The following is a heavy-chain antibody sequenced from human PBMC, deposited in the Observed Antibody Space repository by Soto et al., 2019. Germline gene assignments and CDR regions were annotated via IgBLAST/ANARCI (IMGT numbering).Heavy chain of an antibody. CDR1: GFTFSGSA. D-gene: IGHD5-18*01. CDR3: TRRGDTAMPFYYYYGMDV. Sequence: EVQLVESGGGLVQPGGSLKLSCAASGFTFSGSAMHWVRQASGKGLEWVGRIRSKANSYATAYAASVKGRFTISRDDSKKTAYLQMNSLKTEDTAVYYCTRRGDTAMPFYYYYGMDVWGQGTTVTVSS. CDR2: IRSKANSYAT. J-gene: IGHJ6*02. V-gene: IGHV3-73*01.